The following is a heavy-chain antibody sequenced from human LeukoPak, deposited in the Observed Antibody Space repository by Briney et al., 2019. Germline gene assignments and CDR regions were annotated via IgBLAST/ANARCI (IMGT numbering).Heavy chain of an antibody. D-gene: IGHD6-13*01. V-gene: IGHV4-59*01. Sequence: ASETLSLTCAVYGGSFSGYYWSWIRQPPGKGLEWIGYIYYSGSTNYNPSLKSRVTISVETSKNEFSLKLRSVTAADTAVYYCARVTGYRIEDYFDYWGQGTLVTVSS. CDR3: ARVTGYRIEDYFDY. CDR1: GGSFSGYY. CDR2: IYYSGST. J-gene: IGHJ4*02.